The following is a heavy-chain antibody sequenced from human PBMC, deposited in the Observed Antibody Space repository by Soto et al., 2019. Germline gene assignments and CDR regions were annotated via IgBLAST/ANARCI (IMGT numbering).Heavy chain of an antibody. CDR2: ISGSGGST. D-gene: IGHD2-2*01. V-gene: IGHV3-23*01. J-gene: IGHJ4*02. Sequence: EVQLLESGGGLVQPGGSLRLSCAASGFTFSSYAMSWVRQAPGKGLEWVSAISGSGGSTYYADSVKGRFTISRDNSKNTLYLQMNSLRAEDTAVYYCAKDGRYCSSTSCYMGFDYLGQGTLVTVSS. CDR3: AKDGRYCSSTSCYMGFDY. CDR1: GFTFSSYA.